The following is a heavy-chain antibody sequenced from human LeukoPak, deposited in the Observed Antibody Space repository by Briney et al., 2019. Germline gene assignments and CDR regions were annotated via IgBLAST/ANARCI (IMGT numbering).Heavy chain of an antibody. D-gene: IGHD3-10*01. CDR1: GGSFSSYA. J-gene: IGHJ6*02. CDR3: ARERSYYGSGSYPSTYYYGMDV. CDR2: IIPILGIA. Sequence: GASVKVSCKASGGSFSSYAISWVRQAPGQGLEWMGRIIPILGIANYAQKFQGRVTITADKSTSTAYMELSSLRSEDTAVYYCARERSYYGSGSYPSTYYYGMDVWGQGTTVTVSS. V-gene: IGHV1-69*04.